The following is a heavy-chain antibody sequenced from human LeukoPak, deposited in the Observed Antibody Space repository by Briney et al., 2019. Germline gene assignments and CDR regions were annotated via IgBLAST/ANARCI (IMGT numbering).Heavy chain of an antibody. CDR3: AKDRPGRMAVAAIFDY. Sequence: GGSLRLSCAASGFTFSSYAMSRVRQAPGKGLEWVSAISGSGGSTYYADSVKGRFTISRDNSKNTLYLQMNSLRAEDTAVYYCAKDRPGRMAVAAIFDYWGQGTLVTVSS. J-gene: IGHJ4*02. D-gene: IGHD6-19*01. CDR2: ISGSGGST. V-gene: IGHV3-23*01. CDR1: GFTFSSYA.